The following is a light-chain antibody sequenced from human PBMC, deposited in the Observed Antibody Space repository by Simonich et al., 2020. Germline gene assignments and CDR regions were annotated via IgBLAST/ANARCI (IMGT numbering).Light chain of an antibody. V-gene: IGKV1-NL1*01. CDR2: AAS. J-gene: IGKJ2*01. CDR1: QGIGNS. Sequence: DIQMTQSPSSLSASVGNRVTITCRASQGIGNSLALYQQKPGKAPKLLLYAASRLESGVPSRFSGSGSGTDYTLTISSLQPEDFATYYCQQYYSTPYTFGQGTKLEIK. CDR3: QQYYSTPYT.